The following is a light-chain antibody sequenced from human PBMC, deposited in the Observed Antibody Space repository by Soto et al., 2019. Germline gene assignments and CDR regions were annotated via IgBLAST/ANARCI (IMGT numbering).Light chain of an antibody. V-gene: IGKV3-15*01. Sequence: EVVMTQSPADLSVSPGERATLSFRASQSVSSNLALYQQKPGQAPRLLIYGASTRATGIPARFSGSGFGTEFTLTISSMQSEDFAVYYCQQYSNWPLITFGQGTRLEIK. CDR3: QQYSNWPLIT. CDR2: GAS. J-gene: IGKJ5*01. CDR1: QSVSSN.